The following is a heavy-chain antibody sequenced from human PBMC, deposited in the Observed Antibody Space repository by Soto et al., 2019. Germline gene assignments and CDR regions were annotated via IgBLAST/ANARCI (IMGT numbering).Heavy chain of an antibody. V-gene: IGHV4-31*03. D-gene: IGHD2-2*01. J-gene: IGHJ3*02. Sequence: QVQLQESGPGLVKPSQTLSLTCTVSGGSISSGAYYWSWIRQHPGKGLEWIGYIFYSGSTYYNPSLKSRVTISVDTSKNQFSLKLSSVTAADTAVYSCASYQQSYAFDIWGQGTMVTVSS. CDR1: GGSISSGAYY. CDR2: IFYSGST. CDR3: ASYQQSYAFDI.